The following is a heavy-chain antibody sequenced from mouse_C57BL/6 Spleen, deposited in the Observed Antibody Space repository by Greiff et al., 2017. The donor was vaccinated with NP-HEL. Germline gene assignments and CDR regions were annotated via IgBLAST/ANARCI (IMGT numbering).Heavy chain of an antibody. V-gene: IGHV1-82*01. D-gene: IGHD1-1*01. J-gene: IGHJ2*01. CDR3: ARGVTTGYFDY. CDR2: IYPGDGDT. Sequence: VQLQESGPELVKPGASVKISCKASGYAFSSSWMNWVKQRPGKGLEWIGRIYPGDGDTNYNGKFKGKATLTADKSSSTAYMQLSSLTSEDSAVYFCARGVTTGYFDYWGQGTTLTVSS. CDR1: GYAFSSSW.